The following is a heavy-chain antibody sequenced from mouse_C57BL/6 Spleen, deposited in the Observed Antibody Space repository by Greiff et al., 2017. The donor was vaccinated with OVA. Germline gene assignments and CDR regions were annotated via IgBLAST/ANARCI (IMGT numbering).Heavy chain of an antibody. J-gene: IGHJ2*01. CDR2: ISSGGSYT. CDR1: GFTFSSYG. V-gene: IGHV5-6*02. Sequence: EVMLVESGGDLVKPGGSLKLSCAASGFTFSSYGMSWVRQTPDKRLEWVATISSGGSYTYYPDSVKGRFTISRDNAKNTLYLQMSSLKSEDTAMYYCARHMRRDDYDYFDYWGQGTTLTVSS. D-gene: IGHD2-4*01. CDR3: ARHMRRDDYDYFDY.